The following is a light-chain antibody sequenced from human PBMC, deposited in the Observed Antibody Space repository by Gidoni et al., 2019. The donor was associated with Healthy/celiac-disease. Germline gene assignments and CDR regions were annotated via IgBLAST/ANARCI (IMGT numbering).Light chain of an antibody. Sequence: EIVLTQSPGTLYLSPGERATLYCRASQSVSSSYLAWYQQTPGQAPRLLIYGASSRATGIPYRFSGSGSGTAFTLTISRLEPEDFAVYYCQQYGSSPTFGGGTKVEIK. CDR2: GAS. CDR1: QSVSSSY. CDR3: QQYGSSPT. J-gene: IGKJ4*01. V-gene: IGKV3-20*01.